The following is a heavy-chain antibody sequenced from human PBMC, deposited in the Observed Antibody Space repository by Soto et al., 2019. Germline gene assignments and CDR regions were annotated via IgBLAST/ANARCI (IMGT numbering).Heavy chain of an antibody. CDR2: IHYSGTT. V-gene: IGHV4-59*01. CDR1: GGSMRNYF. CDR3: AAGEASSRNLAPYYLDF. J-gene: IGHJ4*02. Sequence: ATLSLTCTVSGGSMRNYFWTWIRQPPGKGLEWIGYIHYSGTTSFFPSYNPSLRSRVTISEDTSKNQFSLKLLSVTTADTAVYFCAAGEASSRNLAPYYLDFWGQGTLVTVSS. D-gene: IGHD6-13*01.